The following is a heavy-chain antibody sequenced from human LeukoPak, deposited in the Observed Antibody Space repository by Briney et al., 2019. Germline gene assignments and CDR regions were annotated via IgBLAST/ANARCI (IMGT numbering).Heavy chain of an antibody. Sequence: SETLSLTCTVSGGSISSYYWSWIRQPAGKGLEWIGRIYTSGSTNYNPSLKSRVTMSVDTSKNQFSLKLSSVTAADTAVYYCARDVPPRYGDYVYYFDYWGQGTLVTVPS. CDR1: GGSISSYY. V-gene: IGHV4-4*07. CDR3: ARDVPPRYGDYVYYFDY. CDR2: IYTSGST. D-gene: IGHD4-17*01. J-gene: IGHJ4*02.